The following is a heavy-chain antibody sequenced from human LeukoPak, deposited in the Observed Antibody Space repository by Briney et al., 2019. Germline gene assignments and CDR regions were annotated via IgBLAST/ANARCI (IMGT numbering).Heavy chain of an antibody. V-gene: IGHV3-48*03. J-gene: IGHJ4*02. CDR2: ISSSGSTI. CDR3: ARDFSGWYRGVDY. D-gene: IGHD6-19*01. Sequence: PGGSLRLSCAASGFTFSSYEMNWVRQAPGKGLEWVSYISSSGSTIYYADSVKGRFTISRDNAKNSLYLQMNSQRAEDTAVYYCARDFSGWYRGVDYWGQGTLVTVSS. CDR1: GFTFSSYE.